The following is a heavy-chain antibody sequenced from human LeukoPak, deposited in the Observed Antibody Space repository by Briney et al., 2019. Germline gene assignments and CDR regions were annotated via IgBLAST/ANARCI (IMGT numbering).Heavy chain of an antibody. CDR3: AKGGYYGDYQGY. V-gene: IGHV3-23*01. CDR1: GFTFSDNY. CDR2: ISGSGGST. J-gene: IGHJ4*02. Sequence: GGSLRLSCAASGFTFSDNYMSWIRQAPGKGLEWVSAISGSGGSTYYADSVKGRFTISRDNSKSTLFLQMNSLRTEDTAVYHCAKGGYYGDYQGYWGQGTLVTVSS. D-gene: IGHD4-17*01.